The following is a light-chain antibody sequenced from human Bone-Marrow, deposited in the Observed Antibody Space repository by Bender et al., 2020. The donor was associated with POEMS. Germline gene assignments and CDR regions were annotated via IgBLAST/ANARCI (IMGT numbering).Light chain of an antibody. V-gene: IGLV1-44*01. CDR3: ATWDDSLNGWV. CDR2: SSH. Sequence: QSVLTQPPSASGTPGQRVTISCSGGSSNIGAHAVNWYQHLPGTAPKLLIYSSHRRPSEVPDRFSGSRSGTSAFLAISGLQSEDGADYYCATWDDSLNGWVFGGGTKLTVL. J-gene: IGLJ3*02. CDR1: SSNIGAHA.